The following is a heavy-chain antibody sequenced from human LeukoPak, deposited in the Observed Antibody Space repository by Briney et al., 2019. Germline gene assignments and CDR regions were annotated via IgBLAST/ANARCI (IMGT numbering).Heavy chain of an antibody. CDR2: IYHSGST. V-gene: IGHV4-4*02. CDR3: ASGATSWAHMDV. D-gene: IGHD3-16*01. Sequence: SGTLSLTCAVSGGSISSSNWWSWVRQPPGKGLEWIGEIYHSGSTNYNPSLKSRVTISVDTSKNQFSLKLSSVTAADTAVYYCASGATSWAHMDVWGEGTTVTVSS. CDR1: GGSISSSNW. J-gene: IGHJ6*03.